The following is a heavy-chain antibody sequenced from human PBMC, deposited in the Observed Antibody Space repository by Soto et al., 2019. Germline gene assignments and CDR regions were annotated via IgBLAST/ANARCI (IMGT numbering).Heavy chain of an antibody. CDR2: ISGSGGST. CDR1: GFTFSSYA. J-gene: IGHJ4*02. Sequence: EVQLLESGGGLVQPGGSLRLSCAASGFTFSSYAMSWVRQAPGKGLAWVSAISGSGGSTYYADSVKGRFTISRDNSKHTLYLQMNSLRAEDTAVYYCATYMVRGDPSGYWGQGTLVTVSS. V-gene: IGHV3-23*01. CDR3: ATYMVRGDPSGY. D-gene: IGHD3-10*01.